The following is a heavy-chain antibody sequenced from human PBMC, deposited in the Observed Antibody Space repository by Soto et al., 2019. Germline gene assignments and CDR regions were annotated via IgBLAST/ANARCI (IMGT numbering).Heavy chain of an antibody. CDR3: GGVDSSIGGGNWFDP. Sequence: QVQLVQSGAEVKKPGASVKVSCKASGYTFTSYGISWVRQAPGQGLEWMGWISAYNGNTNYAQKLQGRVTMTTDTSTGTAYMELRSLGSDGTAVYYCGGVDSSIGGGNWFDPWGQGTLVTVSS. V-gene: IGHV1-18*01. J-gene: IGHJ5*02. D-gene: IGHD6-13*01. CDR2: ISAYNGNT. CDR1: GYTFTSYG.